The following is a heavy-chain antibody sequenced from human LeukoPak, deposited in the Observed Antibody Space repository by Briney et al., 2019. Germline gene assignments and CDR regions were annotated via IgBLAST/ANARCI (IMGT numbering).Heavy chain of an antibody. CDR3: AKDAFKGRTFGGVLEY. CDR2: IRFDGSNK. D-gene: IGHD3-16*01. Sequence: HSGGSLRLSCAASGFTFSSYGMHWVRQAPGKGLAWVACIRFDGSNKYYTDSVKGRFTISRDNSNNTLYLQMNSLRPEDTAVYYCAKDAFKGRTFGGVLEYWGQGTLVTVSS. J-gene: IGHJ4*02. CDR1: GFTFSSYG. V-gene: IGHV3-30*02.